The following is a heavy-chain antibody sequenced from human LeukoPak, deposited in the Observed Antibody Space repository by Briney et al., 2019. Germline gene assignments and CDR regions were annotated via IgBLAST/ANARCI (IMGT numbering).Heavy chain of an antibody. D-gene: IGHD3-10*01. V-gene: IGHV4-34*01. Sequence: SETLSLTCAVYGGSFSGYYWGWIRQPPGKGLDCIGEINHSGSTNYNPSLKSRVTISVDTSKNQFSLKLSSVTAADTAVYYCAGYYYGSGSYFWFDPWGQGTLVTVSS. CDR3: AGYYYGSGSYFWFDP. CDR2: INHSGST. CDR1: GGSFSGYY. J-gene: IGHJ5*02.